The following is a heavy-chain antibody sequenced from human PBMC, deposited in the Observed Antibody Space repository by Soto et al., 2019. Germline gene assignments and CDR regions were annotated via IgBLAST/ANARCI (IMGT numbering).Heavy chain of an antibody. Sequence: ASVKVSCKASGGTFSSYAISWVRQAPGQGLEWMGGIIPIFGTANYAQKFQGRVTITADESTSTAYMELSSLRSEDTAVYYCARGGYGTPYYYYYGMDVWGQGTTVTVS. CDR3: ARGGYGTPYYYYYGMDV. J-gene: IGHJ6*02. D-gene: IGHD5-12*01. CDR2: IIPIFGTA. V-gene: IGHV1-69*13. CDR1: GGTFSSYA.